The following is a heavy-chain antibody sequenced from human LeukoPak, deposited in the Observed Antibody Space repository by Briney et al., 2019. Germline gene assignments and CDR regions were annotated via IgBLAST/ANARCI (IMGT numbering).Heavy chain of an antibody. V-gene: IGHV1-2*02. Sequence: GASVKVSCKASGYTFTAYYIHWVRQAPGQGLEWMGWINPNSGGTKYAEKFQGRVTMTRDTSISTAYMELSRLTSDDTAIYFCAGGYRDSRGLCLDSGGQGTLVTVSS. CDR2: INPNSGGT. J-gene: IGHJ5*01. D-gene: IGHD3-22*01. CDR3: AGGYRDSRGLCLDS. CDR1: GYTFTAYY.